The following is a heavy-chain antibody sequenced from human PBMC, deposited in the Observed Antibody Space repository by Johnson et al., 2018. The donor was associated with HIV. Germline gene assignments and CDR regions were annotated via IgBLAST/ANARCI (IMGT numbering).Heavy chain of an antibody. CDR2: IKQDGTEK. CDR3: AKDRGSPGIPAAFDI. CDR1: GFTFNTYW. D-gene: IGHD3-10*01. V-gene: IGHV3-7*01. Sequence: VQLVESGGGLVQPGGSLRLSCAASGFTFNTYWMSWVRQAPGKGLEWVANIKQDGTEKYYVDSVQGRFTISRDNAKNSLYLQMNSLRVEDTAVYYCAKDRGSPGIPAAFDIWGQGTMVTVSS. J-gene: IGHJ3*02.